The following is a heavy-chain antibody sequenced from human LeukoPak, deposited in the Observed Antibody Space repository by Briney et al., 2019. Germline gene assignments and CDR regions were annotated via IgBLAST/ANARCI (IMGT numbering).Heavy chain of an antibody. D-gene: IGHD3-22*01. CDR2: VSYTGRT. J-gene: IGHJ3*01. CDR3: ARLLDNDISGDPDTFDV. CDR1: GGSLTVHY. Sequence: PSQTLSLTCTVSGGSLTVHYWGWVRPPPGRRLEWIGYVSYTGRTKNTPCLQRRVTISIDTSKSQCSLKLTSVTSADTAVYSCARLLDNDISGDPDTFDVWGQGTTVIVSS. V-gene: IGHV4-59*11.